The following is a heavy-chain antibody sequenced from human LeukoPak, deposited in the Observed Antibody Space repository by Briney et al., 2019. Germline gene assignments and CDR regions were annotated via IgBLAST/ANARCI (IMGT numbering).Heavy chain of an antibody. D-gene: IGHD4-17*01. Sequence: SETLSLTGTVSGVSMSSGAFYWSWIRQHPGKGLEWIGNIYYSGSTYYNPSLKSRVTISVDRSKNQFSLKLTSVTAADTAVYYCARAFPFDDYGDPDAFDIWGQGTMVTVSS. CDR1: GVSMSSGAFY. CDR2: IYYSGST. CDR3: ARAFPFDDYGDPDAFDI. V-gene: IGHV4-30-4*08. J-gene: IGHJ3*02.